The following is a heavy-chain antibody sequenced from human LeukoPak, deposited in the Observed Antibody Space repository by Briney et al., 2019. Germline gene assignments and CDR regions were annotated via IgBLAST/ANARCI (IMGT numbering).Heavy chain of an antibody. Sequence: SETLSLTCTVSGGSISSYYWSWIRQPAGKGLEWIGRIYTSGSTNYNPSLKSRVTMSVDTSKKQFSLKLSSVTAADTAVYYCARGGYCSSTSCSSDYWGQGTLVTVSS. J-gene: IGHJ4*02. CDR3: ARGGYCSSTSCSSDY. D-gene: IGHD2-2*01. CDR2: IYTSGST. V-gene: IGHV4-4*07. CDR1: GGSISSYY.